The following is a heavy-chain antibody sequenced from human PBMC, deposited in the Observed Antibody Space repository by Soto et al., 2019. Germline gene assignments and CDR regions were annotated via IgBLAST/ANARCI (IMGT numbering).Heavy chain of an antibody. CDR3: ELTGRTGGDYYYMDV. Sequence: GGSLRLSCAAFGFTFSNAWMSWVRQAPGKGLEWVGRIKSKTDGGTTDYAAPVKGRFTISRDDSKNTLYLQMNSLKTEDTAVYYCELTGRTGGDYYYMDVWGKGTTVTVSS. CDR2: IKSKTDGGTT. V-gene: IGHV3-15*01. CDR1: GFTFSNAW. J-gene: IGHJ6*03. D-gene: IGHD7-27*01.